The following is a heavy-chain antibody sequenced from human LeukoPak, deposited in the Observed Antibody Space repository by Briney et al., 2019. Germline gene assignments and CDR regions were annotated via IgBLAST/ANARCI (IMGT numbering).Heavy chain of an antibody. CDR1: GYTFTGYY. J-gene: IGHJ1*01. V-gene: IGHV1-2*06. CDR2: INPNSGGT. D-gene: IGHD2-2*01. CDR3: ARVRYCSSTSCYIDEYFQH. Sequence: GASVKVSCKASGYTFTGYYMHWVRQAPGQGLEWMGRINPNSGGTNYAQKFQGRVTMTRDTPISTAYMELSRLRSDDTAVYYCARVRYCSSTSCYIDEYFQHWGQGTLVTVSS.